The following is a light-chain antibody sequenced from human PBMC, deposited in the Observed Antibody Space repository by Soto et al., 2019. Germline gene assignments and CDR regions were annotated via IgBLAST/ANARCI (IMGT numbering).Light chain of an antibody. CDR2: GAS. Sequence: EIVMTHSPATLSVSPGERATLSCRASQSVSNNLALYQQKPGQAPRLLIYGASTRATAIPARFSGSGSGTEFTLTISSLQSEDFAVYFCQQYDNWPYTFGQGTKLEIK. CDR1: QSVSNN. J-gene: IGKJ2*01. V-gene: IGKV3-15*01. CDR3: QQYDNWPYT.